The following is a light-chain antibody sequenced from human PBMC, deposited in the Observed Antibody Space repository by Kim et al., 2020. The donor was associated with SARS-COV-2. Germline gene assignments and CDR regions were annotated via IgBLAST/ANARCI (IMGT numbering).Light chain of an antibody. CDR2: AAS. CDR3: QQSYSAPPT. CDR1: QYISTY. V-gene: IGKV1-39*01. J-gene: IGKJ4*01. Sequence: DIQMTQSPSSLSASVGARVTITCRTSQYISTYLNWYQQKPRKAPKLLIYAASSLQSGVPSRLSGSGSGTDFTLTINGLQPEDFATYFCQQSYSAPPTFGGGTKVDIK.